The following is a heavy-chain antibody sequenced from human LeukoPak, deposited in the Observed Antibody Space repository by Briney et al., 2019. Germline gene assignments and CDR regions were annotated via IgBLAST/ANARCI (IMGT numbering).Heavy chain of an antibody. CDR2: IYYSGST. CDR1: GASISSYY. V-gene: IGHV4-59*01. CDR3: VRAPIPYDRSRTDYRFDP. Sequence: SETLSLTCSVSGASISSYYWSWIRQPPGKGLEWIGYIYYSGSTNYNPSLKSRVTISLDTSKSQFSLKLTSVTAADTAVYYCVRAPIPYDRSRTDYRFDPWGQGTLVTVAS. D-gene: IGHD3-16*01. J-gene: IGHJ5*02.